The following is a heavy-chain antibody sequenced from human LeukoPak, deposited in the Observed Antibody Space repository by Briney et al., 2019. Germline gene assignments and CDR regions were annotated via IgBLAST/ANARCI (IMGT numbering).Heavy chain of an antibody. CDR3: ARGRRRVTTDY. V-gene: IGHV4-39*07. J-gene: IGHJ4*02. Sequence: SETLSLTCTVSGGSIRSSYYYWGWIRQPPGKGLEWIGEINHSGSTNYNPSLKSRVTISVDTSKNQFSLKLSSVTAADTAVYYCARGRRRVTTDYWGQGTLVTVSS. CDR1: GGSIRSSYYY. D-gene: IGHD4-17*01. CDR2: INHSGST.